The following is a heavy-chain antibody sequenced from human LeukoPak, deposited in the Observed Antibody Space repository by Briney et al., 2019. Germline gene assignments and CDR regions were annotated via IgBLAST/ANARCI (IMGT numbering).Heavy chain of an antibody. CDR1: GGTFSSYA. CDR2: ISAYNGNT. Sequence: ASVTVSCKASGGTFSSYAISWVRHAPGQGLEWMGWISAYNGNTSYAQKLPGRVTMTTDTSTSTAYMELSSLRSDDTAVYYCARTKGEYYYDSSGYYYDWGQGTLVTVSS. J-gene: IGHJ4*02. CDR3: ARTKGEYYYDSSGYYYD. D-gene: IGHD3-22*01. V-gene: IGHV1-18*01.